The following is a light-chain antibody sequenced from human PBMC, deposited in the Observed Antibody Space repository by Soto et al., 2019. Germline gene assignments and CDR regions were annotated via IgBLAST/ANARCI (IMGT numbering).Light chain of an antibody. CDR3: SSYAGSNNLV. J-gene: IGLJ2*01. CDR2: EVS. Sequence: QSALTQPPSASGSPGQSVTIPCTGTSSDVGGYNSVSWYQQHPGKVPKLMIYEVSKRPSGVPDRFSGSKSGNTASLTVSGLQAEDEAHYYCSSYAGSNNLVFGGGTKLTVL. V-gene: IGLV2-8*01. CDR1: SSDVGGYNS.